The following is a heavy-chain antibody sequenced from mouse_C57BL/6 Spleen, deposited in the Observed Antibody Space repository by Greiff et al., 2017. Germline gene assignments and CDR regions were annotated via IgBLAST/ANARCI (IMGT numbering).Heavy chain of an antibody. CDR2: IDPETGGT. V-gene: IGHV1-15*01. CDR3: TRDYYGSSYFDY. Sequence: QVQLQQSGAELVRPGASVTLSCKASGYTFTDYEMHWVKQTPVHGLEWIGAIDPETGGTAYNQKFKGKAILTADKSSSTAYMGLRSLTSEDSAVYYCTRDYYGSSYFDYWGQGTTLTVSS. CDR1: GYTFTDYE. J-gene: IGHJ2*01. D-gene: IGHD1-1*01.